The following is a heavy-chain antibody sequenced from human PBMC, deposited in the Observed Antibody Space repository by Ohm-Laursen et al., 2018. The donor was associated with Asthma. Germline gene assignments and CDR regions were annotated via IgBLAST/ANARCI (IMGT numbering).Heavy chain of an antibody. CDR3: ATLGDSSITQ. Sequence: SLRLSCAAAGFTFNKSWMSWVRQAPGKGLEWVSYTSGTGSVIYYADSVKGRFTISWDDAKNSLYLQMNSLRVDDTAVYYCATLGDSSITQWGQGTLVTVSS. D-gene: IGHD3-16*01. CDR2: TSGTGSVI. V-gene: IGHV3-11*01. CDR1: GFTFNKSW. J-gene: IGHJ4*02.